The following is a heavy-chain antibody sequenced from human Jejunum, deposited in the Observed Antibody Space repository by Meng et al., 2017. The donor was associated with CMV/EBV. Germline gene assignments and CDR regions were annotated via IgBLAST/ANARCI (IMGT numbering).Heavy chain of an antibody. CDR2: IHSSGST. J-gene: IGHJ5*02. V-gene: IGHV4-30-4*01. D-gene: IGHD3-10*01. CDR1: GGSRSSDNYY. CDR3: ARASYGSGSPLGESWFDP. Sequence: PVPLEPSQTLSLTCTFSGGSRSSDNYYWSCIRQPPGKGLEWIGYIHSSGSTYYNPSLRSRLTISVDTSKNQFSLKLSSVTAADTAVYYCARASYGSGSPLGESWFDPWGQGTLVTVSS.